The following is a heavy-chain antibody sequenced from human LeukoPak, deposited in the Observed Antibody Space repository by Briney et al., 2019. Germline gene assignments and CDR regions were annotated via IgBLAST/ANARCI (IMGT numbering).Heavy chain of an antibody. J-gene: IGHJ4*02. V-gene: IGHV4-59*01. Sequence: SETLSLTCTVSGSSISGSYWNWIRQPPGKGLEWIGYIYSSGSTDYNPSLKSRVTISVDTSRNQFSLRLSSVTAADTAVYYCARKGHFDFTFDYWGQGTLVTVSS. CDR2: IYSSGST. CDR3: ARKGHFDFTFDY. D-gene: IGHD3-9*01. CDR1: GSSISGSY.